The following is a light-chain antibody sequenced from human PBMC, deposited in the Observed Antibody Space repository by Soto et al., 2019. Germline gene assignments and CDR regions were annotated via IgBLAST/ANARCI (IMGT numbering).Light chain of an antibody. V-gene: IGKV1-27*01. CDR1: QAISNF. CDR3: QKYDSDPRT. CDR2: GSS. Sequence: DIQMTQTPSSLSASVGDRVTIACRASQAISNFLAWYQQKPGKVPTLLVYGSSTLQSGVPSRFSGSGSGTDFTLTISSLQPEDAATYYCQKYDSDPRTFGQGTKVDSK. J-gene: IGKJ1*01.